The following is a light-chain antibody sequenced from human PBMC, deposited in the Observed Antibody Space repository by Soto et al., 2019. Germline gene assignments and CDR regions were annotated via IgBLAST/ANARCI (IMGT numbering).Light chain of an antibody. CDR2: GAC. CDR1: QSVSNNY. J-gene: IGKJ1*01. V-gene: IGKV3-20*01. Sequence: MVLTQSPCTLSLSPGERATLSCRASQSVSNNYLAWYQQKPGQAPRLLIYGACNRATGIPDRFSGSGSGTDFTLTISRLEPEDFAVYYCQQYNNWPQTFGQGTKVDIK. CDR3: QQYNNWPQT.